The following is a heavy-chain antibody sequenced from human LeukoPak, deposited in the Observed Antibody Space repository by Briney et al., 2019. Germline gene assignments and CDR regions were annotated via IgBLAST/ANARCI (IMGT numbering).Heavy chain of an antibody. D-gene: IGHD3-22*01. CDR2: IRFDGSTK. CDR3: AKGYYYDSSGYPDDAFDI. V-gene: IGHV3-30*02. J-gene: IGHJ3*02. Sequence: PGGSLRLSCATSGFTFSNYGMHWVRQAPGKGLEWVAFIRFDGSTKYYADSVKGRFTISRDNSKNTLYLQMNSLRAEDTAVYYCAKGYYYDSSGYPDDAFDIWGQGTMVTVSS. CDR1: GFTFSNYG.